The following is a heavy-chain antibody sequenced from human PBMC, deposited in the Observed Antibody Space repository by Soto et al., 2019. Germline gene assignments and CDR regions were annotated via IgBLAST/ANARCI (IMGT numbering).Heavy chain of an antibody. CDR2: IYWDDDK. Sequence: QITLKESGPTLVKPTQTLTLTCTFSGFSLSTSGVGVCWIRQPPGKALEWLALIYWDDDKRYSPSLNSRLTITKDTSKNQVVLTITNMDPVDAATYYCAHRSGGRFDYWFQGTLVTVSS. V-gene: IGHV2-5*02. CDR1: GFSLSTSGVG. D-gene: IGHD2-15*01. J-gene: IGHJ4*02. CDR3: AHRSGGRFDY.